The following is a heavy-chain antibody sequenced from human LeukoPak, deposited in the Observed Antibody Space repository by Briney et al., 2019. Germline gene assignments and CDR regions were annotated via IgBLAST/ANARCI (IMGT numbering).Heavy chain of an antibody. CDR3: AKSGSGSYYKGGYDN. CDR2: VSGSGGST. D-gene: IGHD3-10*01. V-gene: IGHV3-23*01. J-gene: IGHJ4*02. CDR1: GFTFSSYA. Sequence: GGSLRLSGAASGFTFSSYAMSWVRQAPGKGLEWVSAVSGSGGSTYYADSVKGRFTISRDNSKNTLYLQMNSLRAEDTALYYCAKSGSGSYYKGGYDNWGQGTLVTVSS.